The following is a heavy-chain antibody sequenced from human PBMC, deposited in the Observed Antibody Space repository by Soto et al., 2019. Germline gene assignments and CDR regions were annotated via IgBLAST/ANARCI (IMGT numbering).Heavy chain of an antibody. CDR2: INHSGST. V-gene: IGHV4-34*01. D-gene: IGHD6-6*01. CDR3: ARQSKLYSSSRYYYYYMDV. CDR1: GGSFSGYY. J-gene: IGHJ6*03. Sequence: SETLSLTCAVYGGSFSGYYWSWIRQPPGKGLEWIGEINHSGSTNYNPSLKSRVTISVDTSKNQFSLKLSSVTAADTAAYYCARQSKLYSSSRYYYYYMDVWGKGTTVTVPS.